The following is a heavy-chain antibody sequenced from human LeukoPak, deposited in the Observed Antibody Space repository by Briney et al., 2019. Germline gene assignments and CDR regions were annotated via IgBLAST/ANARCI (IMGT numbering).Heavy chain of an antibody. CDR2: ISGSGGST. CDR3: AKGGPIFGVVIIGQYFDY. V-gene: IGHV3-23*01. D-gene: IGHD3-3*01. J-gene: IGHJ4*02. CDR1: GFTFSSYA. Sequence: GGSLRLSCAASGFTFSSYAMSWVRQAPGKGLEWVSAISGSGGSTYYADSVKGRFTISRDNSKNTLYLQMNSLRAEDTAVYYCAKGGPIFGVVIIGQYFDYWGQGTLVTVSS.